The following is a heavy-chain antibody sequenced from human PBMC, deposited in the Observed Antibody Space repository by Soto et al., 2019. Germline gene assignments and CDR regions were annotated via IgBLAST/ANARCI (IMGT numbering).Heavy chain of an antibody. CDR1: GGSISSGGYY. CDR2: IYYSGST. J-gene: IGHJ4*02. D-gene: IGHD3-22*01. Sequence: SETLSLTCTVSGGSISSGGYYWSWIRQHPGKGLEWIGYIYYSGSTYYNPSLKSRVTISVDTSKNQFSLKLSSVTAADTAVYYCAIFYYDSSGYFTTDYRAQRTLVTGSS. V-gene: IGHV4-31*03. CDR3: AIFYYDSSGYFTTDY.